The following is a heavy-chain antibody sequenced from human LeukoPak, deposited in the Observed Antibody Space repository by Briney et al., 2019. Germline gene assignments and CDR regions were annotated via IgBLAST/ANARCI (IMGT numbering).Heavy chain of an antibody. CDR2: INPNSGGT. Sequence: ASVKVSCKASGYTFTGYYMHWVRQAPGQGLERMGWINPNSGGTNYAQKFQGRVTMTRDTSISTAYMELSRLRSDDTAVYYCARDLVGYCSSTSCYGGWFDPWGQGTLVTVSS. V-gene: IGHV1-2*02. D-gene: IGHD2-2*01. CDR3: ARDLVGYCSSTSCYGGWFDP. CDR1: GYTFTGYY. J-gene: IGHJ5*02.